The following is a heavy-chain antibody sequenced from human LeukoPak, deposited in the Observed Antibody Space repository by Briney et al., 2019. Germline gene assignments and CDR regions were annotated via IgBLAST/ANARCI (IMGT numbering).Heavy chain of an antibody. CDR2: IYTSGST. CDR1: GGSISSGGYS. D-gene: IGHD2/OR15-2a*01. J-gene: IGHJ5*02. V-gene: IGHV4-61*02. CDR3: ARVSPSSPGGFDP. Sequence: SETLSLTCAVSGGSISSGGYSWSWIRQPPGKGLEWIGRIYTSGSTNYNPSLKSRVTISVDTSKNQFSLKLSSVTAADTAVYYCARVSPSSPGGFDPWGQGTLVTVSS.